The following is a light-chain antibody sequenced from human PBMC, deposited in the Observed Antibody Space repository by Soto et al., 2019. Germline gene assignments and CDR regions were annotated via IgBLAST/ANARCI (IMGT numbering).Light chain of an antibody. J-gene: IGLJ2*01. V-gene: IGLV4-69*01. CDR2: LDSDGSH. CDR3: QTWGTGIHVV. Sequence: QPVLTQSPSASASLGASVKLTCTLSSGHSSYAIAWHQQQPEKGPRYLMKLDSDGSHTKGDAIPDRFSGSSSGAERYLTISSLQSEYEADYYCQTWGTGIHVVFGGGTKLTVL. CDR1: SGHSSYA.